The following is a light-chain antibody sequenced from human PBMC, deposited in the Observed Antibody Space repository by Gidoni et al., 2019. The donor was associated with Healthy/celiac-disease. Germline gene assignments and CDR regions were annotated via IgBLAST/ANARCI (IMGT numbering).Light chain of an antibody. CDR3: QQYGSSPDT. CDR2: GAS. Sequence: VSTQSPGTLSLSPGDSATLTCRASQSLSSSYLAWYQQKPGQAPRLLIYGASSRATGIPDRFSGSGSGTDFTLTISRLEPEDFAVYYCQQYGSSPDTFGQGTKLEIK. J-gene: IGKJ2*01. V-gene: IGKV3-20*01. CDR1: QSLSSSY.